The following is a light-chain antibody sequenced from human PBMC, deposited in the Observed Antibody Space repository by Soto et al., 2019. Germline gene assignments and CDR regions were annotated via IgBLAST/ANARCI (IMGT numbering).Light chain of an antibody. CDR1: QSGSSN. CDR2: GAS. J-gene: IGKJ5*01. Sequence: SASPGEIAILSRRPSQSGSSNLAWYQQKPGQAPRLLIYGASTRATGIQARFSGSGSGTDFTLTISSREPEDVAVYNCQYRSNGYTGTFGHGARLDFK. V-gene: IGKV3-11*01. CDR3: QYRSNGYTGT.